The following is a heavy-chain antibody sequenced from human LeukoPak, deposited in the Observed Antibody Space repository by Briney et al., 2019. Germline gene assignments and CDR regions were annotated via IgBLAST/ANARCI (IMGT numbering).Heavy chain of an antibody. CDR1: GFTFSSHS. J-gene: IGHJ4*02. CDR2: ISSSSSYI. V-gene: IGHV3-21*01. Sequence: SGGSLRLSCAASGFTFSSHSMNWVRQAPGKGLEWVSSISSSSSYIYYADSVKGRFTISRDNAKNSLYLQMNSLRAEDTAVYYCARGYYDSSGYYRDYWGREPWSPSPQ. CDR3: ARGYYDSSGYYRDY. D-gene: IGHD3-22*01.